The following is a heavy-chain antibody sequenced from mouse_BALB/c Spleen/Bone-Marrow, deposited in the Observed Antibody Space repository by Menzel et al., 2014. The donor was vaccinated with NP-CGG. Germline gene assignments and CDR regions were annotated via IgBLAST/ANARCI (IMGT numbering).Heavy chain of an antibody. Sequence: VQLKESGGGLVKPGGSLKLSCAASGFTFSSYAMSWVRQSPEKRLEWVAEISSGGSYTYYPDTVTGRFTISRDNAKNTLYLEMSSLRSEDTAMYYCARDDRGWFAYWGQGTLVTVSA. CDR2: ISSGGSYT. CDR1: GFTFSSYA. CDR3: ARDDRGWFAY. V-gene: IGHV5-9-4*01. J-gene: IGHJ3*01. D-gene: IGHD2-14*01.